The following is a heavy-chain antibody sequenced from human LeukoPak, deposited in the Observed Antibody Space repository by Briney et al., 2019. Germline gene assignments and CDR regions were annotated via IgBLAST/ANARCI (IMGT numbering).Heavy chain of an antibody. J-gene: IGHJ4*02. Sequence: GRSLRLSCAASGFTFSSYGMHWVRQAPGKGLEWVAVISYDGSNKYYADSLKGRFTISRDNSKNTLYLQVSSLRTEDTAVYYCAALSGSYYVDTDYWGQGTLVTVSS. CDR1: GFTFSSYG. D-gene: IGHD1-26*01. V-gene: IGHV3-30*03. CDR2: ISYDGSNK. CDR3: AALSGSYYVDTDY.